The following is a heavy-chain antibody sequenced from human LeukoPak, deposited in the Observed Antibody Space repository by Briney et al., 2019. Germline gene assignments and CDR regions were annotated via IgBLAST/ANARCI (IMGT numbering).Heavy chain of an antibody. CDR1: GGSISSSAYY. Sequence: SETLSLTCSVSGGSISSSAYYWGWIRQPPGQGLEWIGSIYYSGNTYYNPSLKSPVTISIDTSKNQFSLRLISVTAADTAVYYCARGGPMVRGVHLFDPWGQGTLVTVSS. V-gene: IGHV4-39*07. J-gene: IGHJ5*02. D-gene: IGHD3-10*01. CDR3: ARGGPMVRGVHLFDP. CDR2: IYYSGNT.